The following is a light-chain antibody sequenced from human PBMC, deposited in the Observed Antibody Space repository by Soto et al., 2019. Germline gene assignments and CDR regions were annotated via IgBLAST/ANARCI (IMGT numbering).Light chain of an antibody. CDR2: SDN. CDR1: SSNIGSNS. V-gene: IGLV1-44*01. Sequence: QSVLTQPPSASGAPGQRVTISCSGGSSNIGSNSVNWYQQLPGAAPKLLIYSDNQRHSGVPNRFSGSKSGSSASLAISGLQSEDEADYYCSAWDGNIFGLFGGGTQLTVL. J-gene: IGLJ2*01. CDR3: SAWDGNIFGL.